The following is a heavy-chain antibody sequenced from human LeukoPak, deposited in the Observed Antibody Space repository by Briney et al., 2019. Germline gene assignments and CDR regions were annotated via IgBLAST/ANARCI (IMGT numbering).Heavy chain of an antibody. CDR3: ARDLFGYYDSSGYRVYYYYMDV. CDR1: GGSISSGSYY. D-gene: IGHD3-22*01. CDR2: IYTSGST. V-gene: IGHV4-61*02. Sequence: KASEALSLTCTVSGGSISSGSYYWSWIRQPAGKGLEWIGRIYTSGSTNYNPSLKSRVTISVDTSKNQFSLKLSSVTAADTAVYYCARDLFGYYDSSGYRVYYYYMDVWGKGTTVTVSS. J-gene: IGHJ6*03.